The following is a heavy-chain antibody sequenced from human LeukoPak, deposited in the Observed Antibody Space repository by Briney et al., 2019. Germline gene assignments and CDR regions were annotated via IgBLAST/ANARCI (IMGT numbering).Heavy chain of an antibody. CDR2: ISSSGSTI. CDR3: ARDQGQLLYGFDY. J-gene: IGHJ4*02. Sequence: PGGSLRLSCAASGFTFSSYEMNWVRQAPGKGLEWVSYISSSGSTIYYADSVKGRFTISRDNAKNSLYLQMNSLRAEDTAVYYCARDQGQLLYGFDYWGQGTLVTVSS. D-gene: IGHD2-2*02. V-gene: IGHV3-48*03. CDR1: GFTFSSYE.